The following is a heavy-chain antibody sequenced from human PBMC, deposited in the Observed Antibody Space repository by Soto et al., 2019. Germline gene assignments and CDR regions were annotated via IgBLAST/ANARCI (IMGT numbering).Heavy chain of an antibody. CDR1: GGTFSSYA. Sequence: QVQLVQSGAEVKKPGSSVKVSCKASGGTFSSYAISWVRQAPGQGLEWMGGIIPIFGTAHYAQKFQGRVTITADESTSTAYMELSSLRSEDTAVYYCALYYDSSGYSKYFQHWGQGTLVTVSS. CDR2: IIPIFGTA. D-gene: IGHD3-22*01. V-gene: IGHV1-69*01. J-gene: IGHJ1*01. CDR3: ALYYDSSGYSKYFQH.